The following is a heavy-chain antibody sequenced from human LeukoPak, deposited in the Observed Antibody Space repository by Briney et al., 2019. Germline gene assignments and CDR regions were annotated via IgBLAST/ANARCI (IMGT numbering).Heavy chain of an antibody. Sequence: GASVKVSCKVSGYTLTELSMHWVRQAPGKGLEWMGGFDPEDGETIYAQKFQGRVTMTEDTSTDTAYMELSSLRSEDTAVYYCATRGYYDSSGYCIRYPYFDYWGQGTLVTVSS. CDR3: ATRGYYDSSGYCIRYPYFDY. J-gene: IGHJ4*02. CDR2: FDPEDGET. D-gene: IGHD3-22*01. CDR1: GYTLTELS. V-gene: IGHV1-24*01.